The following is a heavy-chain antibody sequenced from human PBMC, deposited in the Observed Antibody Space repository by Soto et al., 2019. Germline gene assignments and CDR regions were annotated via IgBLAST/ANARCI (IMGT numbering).Heavy chain of an antibody. CDR2: ISGSGGST. J-gene: IGHJ5*02. CDR3: ANQGVLYGDYVLRPKGGWFDP. Sequence: EVQLLESGGGLVQPGGSLRLSCAASGFTFSSYAMSWVRQAPGKGLEWVSAISGSGGSTYYADSVKGRFTISRDNSKNTLYLQMNSLRAEDTAVYYCANQGVLYGDYVLRPKGGWFDPWGQGTLVTVSS. V-gene: IGHV3-23*01. CDR1: GFTFSSYA. D-gene: IGHD4-17*01.